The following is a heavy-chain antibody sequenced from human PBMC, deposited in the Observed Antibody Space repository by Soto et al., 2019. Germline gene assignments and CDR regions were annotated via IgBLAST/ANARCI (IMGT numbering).Heavy chain of an antibody. CDR2: IGHSGYSI. CDR3: ARSDDKDILTGCDI. Sequence: VRSLRLSCAASGFTFNNHAMAWVRQAPRKGLEWVSSIGHSGYSINYGDSVKGRFTISRDNSKNMLFLEMNGLRAEDTAVYYCARSDDKDILTGCDIWGQGALVTVSS. D-gene: IGHD3-9*01. J-gene: IGHJ4*02. V-gene: IGHV3-23*01. CDR1: GFTFNNHA.